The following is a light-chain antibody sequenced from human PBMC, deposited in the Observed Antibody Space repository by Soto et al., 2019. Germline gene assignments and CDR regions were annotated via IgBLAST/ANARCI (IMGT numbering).Light chain of an antibody. CDR3: SSYTSSSTYV. CDR2: EVS. V-gene: IGLV2-14*01. Sequence: QSVLTQPDSVSGSPEQSINISSTGTSSDIGGYNYVSWYQQHPGKAPKLMIYEVSYRPSGVSNRFSGSKSGNTASLTISGLQAEDEADYYCSSYTSSSTYVFGTGTKLTVL. CDR1: SSDIGGYNY. J-gene: IGLJ1*01.